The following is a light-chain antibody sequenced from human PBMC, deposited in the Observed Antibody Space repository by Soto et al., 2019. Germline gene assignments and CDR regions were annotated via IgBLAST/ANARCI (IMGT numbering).Light chain of an antibody. J-gene: IGKJ5*01. CDR3: QQRSNCPIT. Sequence: EIVLTQSPATLSLSPGERATLSCRASQSVSSYLAWYQQKPGQAPRLLIYDASNRATGIPAMFSGSGSGTDFTLTISSLEPEDFAVYYCQQRSNCPITFGQGTRLEIK. CDR2: DAS. V-gene: IGKV3-11*01. CDR1: QSVSSY.